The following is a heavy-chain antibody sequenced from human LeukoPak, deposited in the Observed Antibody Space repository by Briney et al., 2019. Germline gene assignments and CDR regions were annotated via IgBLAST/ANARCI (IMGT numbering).Heavy chain of an antibody. D-gene: IGHD2-15*01. CDR2: MNPNSGNT. J-gene: IGHJ5*02. Sequence: ASVKVSCKASGYTFTSYDINWVRQATGQGLEWMGWMNPNSGNTGYAQKFQGRVTMTRDTSINTAYMELSNLGSEDTAVYYCARGGGSYNWFDPWGQGTLVTVSS. CDR3: ARGGGSYNWFDP. V-gene: IGHV1-8*01. CDR1: GYTFTSYD.